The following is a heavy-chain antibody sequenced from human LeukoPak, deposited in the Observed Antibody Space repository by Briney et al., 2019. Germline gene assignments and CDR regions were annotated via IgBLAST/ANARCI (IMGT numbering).Heavy chain of an antibody. J-gene: IGHJ4*02. CDR3: AKDWEGSSARGDY. V-gene: IGHV3-30*18. D-gene: IGHD6-6*01. CDR2: ISYDGSNK. Sequence: GGSLRLSCAASGFTFSSYGMNWVRQAPGKGLEWVAVISYDGSNKYYADSVKGRFTISRDNSKNTLYLQMNSLRAEDTAVYYCAKDWEGSSARGDYWGQGTLVTVSS. CDR1: GFTFSSYG.